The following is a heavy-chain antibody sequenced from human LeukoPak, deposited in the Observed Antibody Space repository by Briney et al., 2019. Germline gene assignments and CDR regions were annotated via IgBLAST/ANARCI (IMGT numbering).Heavy chain of an antibody. J-gene: IGHJ5*02. V-gene: IGHV1-18*01. D-gene: IGHD1-26*01. CDR2: ISAYNGNT. CDR3: ARDLSRIVGATGGFDP. CDR1: GYTFTSYG. Sequence: ASVKVSCKASGYTFTSYGISWVRQAPGQGLEWMGWISAYNGNTNYAQKLQGRVTMTTDTSTSTAYMELRSLRSDDTAVYYCARDLSRIVGATGGFDPWGQGTLVTVSS.